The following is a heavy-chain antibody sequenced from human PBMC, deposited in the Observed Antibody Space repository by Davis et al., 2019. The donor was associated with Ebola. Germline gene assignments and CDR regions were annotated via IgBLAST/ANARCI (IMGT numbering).Heavy chain of an antibody. Sequence: PSETLSLTCAVYGGSFSSYYWSWIRQPPGKGLEWIGYIYYSGSTNYNPSLKSRVTISVDTSKNQFSLKLSSVTAADTAVYYCARWQQRYFDLWGRGTLVTVSS. D-gene: IGHD6-13*01. CDR2: IYYSGST. CDR1: GGSFSSYY. V-gene: IGHV4-59*01. CDR3: ARWQQRYFDL. J-gene: IGHJ2*01.